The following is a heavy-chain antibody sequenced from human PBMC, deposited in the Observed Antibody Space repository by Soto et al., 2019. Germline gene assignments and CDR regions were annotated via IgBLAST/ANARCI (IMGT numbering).Heavy chain of an antibody. CDR2: ISGTGGST. Sequence: EVQLLESGGGLVQPGGSLRLSCETSGFTFTSYAMSWVRQAPGGGLEWISGISGTGGSTYYADSVKGRFTISRDNSRNTLYLQLNSVRADDTAVYYCARDRYANGWYCFGSWGQGTLVPVSS. D-gene: IGHD6-19*01. CDR3: ARDRYANGWYCFGS. J-gene: IGHJ4*02. CDR1: GFTFTSYA. V-gene: IGHV3-23*01.